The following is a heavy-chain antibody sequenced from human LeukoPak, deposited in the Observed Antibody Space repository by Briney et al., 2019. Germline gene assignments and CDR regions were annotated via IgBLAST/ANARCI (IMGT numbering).Heavy chain of an antibody. J-gene: IGHJ6*03. CDR3: AVTYYDFWSGYYYMDV. Sequence: ASVKVSCKPSGYTFIDYYMHWVRQAPGQGLEWMGWINPKSGDTKYAQKFQGRVTMTRNTSISTAYMELSSLRSEDTAVYYCAVTYYDFWSGYYYMDVWGKGTTVTVSS. V-gene: IGHV1-2*02. CDR1: GYTFIDYY. D-gene: IGHD3-3*01. CDR2: INPKSGDT.